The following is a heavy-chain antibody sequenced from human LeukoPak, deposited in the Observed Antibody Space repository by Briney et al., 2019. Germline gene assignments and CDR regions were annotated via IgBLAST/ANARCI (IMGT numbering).Heavy chain of an antibody. CDR2: VYTSGST. J-gene: IGHJ3*02. V-gene: IGHV4-61*09. CDR3: ARRYCSGGSCYSDRGAFDI. Sequence: SETLSLTCTVSGGSISSGSYYWSWIRQPAGKGLEWIVHVYTSGSTNYNPSLKSRVTISVDTSKNQFSLMLRSVTAADTAVYYCARRYCSGGSCYSDRGAFDIWGQGTMVTVSS. CDR1: GGSISSGSYY. D-gene: IGHD2-15*01.